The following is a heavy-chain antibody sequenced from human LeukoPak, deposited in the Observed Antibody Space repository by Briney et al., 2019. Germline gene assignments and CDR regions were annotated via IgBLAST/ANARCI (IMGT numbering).Heavy chain of an antibody. CDR2: IYYSGST. V-gene: IGHV4-59*01. J-gene: IGHJ6*03. CDR1: GGSISGYY. D-gene: IGHD3-3*01. Sequence: SETLSLTCTVSGGSISGYYWSWIRQPPGKGLEWIGYIYYSGSTNYNPSLKSRVTISVDTSKNQFSLKLSSVTAADTAVYYCARGYDFWSGYPHYYMDVWGKGTTVTVSS. CDR3: ARGYDFWSGYPHYYMDV.